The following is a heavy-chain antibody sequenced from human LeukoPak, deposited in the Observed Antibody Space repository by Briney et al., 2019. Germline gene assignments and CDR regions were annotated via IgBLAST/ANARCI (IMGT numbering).Heavy chain of an antibody. Sequence: SETLSLTCAVYGYSITSGDYWAWLRQPPGKGLEWIGSIYHSGSTHSNPSLKSRVTISVDTSKNQFALKLSSVTAADTAVYYCARNYSNFVVVSAVSNNWFEPWGQGTLVTVSS. CDR1: GYSITSGDY. CDR3: ARNYSNFVVVSAVSNNWFEP. J-gene: IGHJ5*02. D-gene: IGHD2-2*01. CDR2: IYHSGST. V-gene: IGHV4-38-2*01.